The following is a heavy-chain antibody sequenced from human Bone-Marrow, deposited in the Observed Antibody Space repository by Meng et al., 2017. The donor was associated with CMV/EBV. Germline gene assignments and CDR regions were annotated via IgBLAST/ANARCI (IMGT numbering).Heavy chain of an antibody. Sequence: GGSLRLSCKGSGYSFTSYWIGWVRQMPGKGLEWMGIIYPGDSDTRYSPSFQGQVTISVDKSINTAYLQWSSLKASDTAMYYCARQPMGYPRYFDLWGRGTLVTVSS. D-gene: IGHD5-12*01. CDR1: GYSFTSYW. V-gene: IGHV5-51*01. CDR2: IYPGDSDT. CDR3: ARQPMGYPRYFDL. J-gene: IGHJ2*01.